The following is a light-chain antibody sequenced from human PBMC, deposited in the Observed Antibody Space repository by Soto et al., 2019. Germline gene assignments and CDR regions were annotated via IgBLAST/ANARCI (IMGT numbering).Light chain of an antibody. CDR2: GAS. CDR3: QQYNNWPPIT. Sequence: EIIMTQSPATLSVSPGERATLSCRASQSVRSNLAWYQQKLGQAPRLLIYGASTRATGIPARISGSGSGTEFTLTISSLQSEDFAVYYCQQYNNWPPITFGQGTRLDIK. J-gene: IGKJ5*01. CDR1: QSVRSN. V-gene: IGKV3-15*01.